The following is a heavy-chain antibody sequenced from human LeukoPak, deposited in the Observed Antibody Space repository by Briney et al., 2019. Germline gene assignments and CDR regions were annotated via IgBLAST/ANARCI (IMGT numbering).Heavy chain of an antibody. CDR1: GFTFSGSA. J-gene: IGHJ4*02. CDR2: IRSKANSYAT. CDR3: ARSDISWSGYSYGFDS. D-gene: IGHD5-18*01. V-gene: IGHV3-73*01. Sequence: GGSLRLSCAASGFTFSGSAMHWVRQASGKGLEWVGRIRSKANSYATAYAASVKGRFTISRDDSKNTAYLQMNSLKTEDTAVYYCARSDISWSGYSYGFDSWGQGTLVTVSS.